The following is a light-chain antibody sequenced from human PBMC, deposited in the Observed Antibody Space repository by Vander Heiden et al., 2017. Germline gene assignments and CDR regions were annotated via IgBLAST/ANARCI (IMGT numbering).Light chain of an antibody. CDR3: QQSYSTPIT. Sequence: DIQTTQSPSSLSASVGDRVTITCRASQSISSYLNWYQQKPGKAPKLLIYAASSLQSGVPSRFSGSGSGTDFTLTISSLQPEDFATYYCQQSYSTPITFGGGTKVEIK. J-gene: IGKJ4*01. V-gene: IGKV1-39*01. CDR1: QSISSY. CDR2: AAS.